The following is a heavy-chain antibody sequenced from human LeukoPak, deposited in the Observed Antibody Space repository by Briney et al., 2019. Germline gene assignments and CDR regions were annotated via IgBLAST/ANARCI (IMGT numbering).Heavy chain of an antibody. CDR2: INPSGGST. CDR3: ARDSDHYGSGSYYSWFDP. J-gene: IGHJ5*02. D-gene: IGHD3-10*01. CDR1: GYTFTSYY. Sequence: ASVKVSCKASGYTFTSYYMHWVRQAPGQGLEWMGIINPSGGSTSYAQKFQGRVTMTRDTSTSTVYMELSGLRSEDTAVYYCARDSDHYGSGSYYSWFDPWGQGTLVTVSS. V-gene: IGHV1-46*01.